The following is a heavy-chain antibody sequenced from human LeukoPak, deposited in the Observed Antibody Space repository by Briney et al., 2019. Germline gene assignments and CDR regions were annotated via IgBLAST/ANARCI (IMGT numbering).Heavy chain of an antibody. CDR1: CYTFTSYG. CDR2: ISAYNGNT. CDR3: ARVVRYGDYYHFDY. V-gene: IGHV1-18*04. J-gene: IGHJ4*02. Sequence: ASVKVSCKASCYTFTSYGISWVRQAPGQGLEWMGWISAYNGNTNYAQKLQGRVTMTTDTSTSTAYMELRSLRSDDTAVYYCARVVRYGDYYHFDYWGQGTLVTVSS. D-gene: IGHD4-17*01.